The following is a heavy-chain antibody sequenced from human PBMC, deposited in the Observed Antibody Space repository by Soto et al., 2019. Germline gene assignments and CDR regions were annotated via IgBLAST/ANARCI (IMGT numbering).Heavy chain of an antibody. Sequence: PGGSLRLSCAASGFTFSSYGMHWVRQAPGKGLEWVAVISYDGSNKYYADSVKGRFTISRDNSKNTLYLQMNSLRAEDTAVYYCASSYGPGYFDYWGQGTLVTVSS. CDR1: GFTFSSYG. V-gene: IGHV3-30*03. D-gene: IGHD5-18*01. J-gene: IGHJ4*02. CDR3: ASSYGPGYFDY. CDR2: ISYDGSNK.